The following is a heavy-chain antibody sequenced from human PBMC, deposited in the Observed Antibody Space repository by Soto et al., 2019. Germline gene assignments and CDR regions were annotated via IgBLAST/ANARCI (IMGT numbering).Heavy chain of an antibody. Sequence: GASVKVSCKASGFTFTSSAVQWVRQARGQRLEWIGWIVVGSGNTNYAQKFQERVTITRDMSTSTAYMELSSLRSEDTAVYYCAASGDSSSWRRNDYYYYGMDVWGQGTTVTVS. V-gene: IGHV1-58*01. CDR1: GFTFTSSA. CDR3: AASGDSSSWRRNDYYYYGMDV. J-gene: IGHJ6*02. CDR2: IVVGSGNT. D-gene: IGHD6-13*01.